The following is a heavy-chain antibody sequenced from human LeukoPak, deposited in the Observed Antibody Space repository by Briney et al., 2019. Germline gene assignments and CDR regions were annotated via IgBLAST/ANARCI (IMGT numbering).Heavy chain of an antibody. CDR3: ARGDYYGSGSYAWGFYYYYYGMDV. J-gene: IGHJ6*02. Sequence: ASVKVSCKASGYTFTSYDINWVRQATGQGLEWMGWMKPNSGNTGYAQKFQGRVTMTRNTSISTAYMELSSLRSEDTAVYYCARGDYYGSGSYAWGFYYYYYGMDVWGQGTTVTVSS. V-gene: IGHV1-8*01. CDR1: GYTFTSYD. CDR2: MKPNSGNT. D-gene: IGHD3-10*01.